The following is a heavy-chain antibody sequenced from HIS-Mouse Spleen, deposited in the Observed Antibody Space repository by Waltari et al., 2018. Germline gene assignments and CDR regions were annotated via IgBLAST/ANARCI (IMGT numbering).Heavy chain of an antibody. Sequence: EVQLVESGGGLVKPGGSLRLSCAASGFPFRRYSMTWFRQAPGKGLEWVSSISSSSSYIYYADSVKGRFTISRDNAKNSLYLQMNSLRAEDTAVYYCARGGSYSDLDYWGQGTLVTVSS. CDR1: GFPFRRYS. J-gene: IGHJ4*02. CDR3: ARGGSYSDLDY. CDR2: ISSSSSYI. V-gene: IGHV3-21*01. D-gene: IGHD1-26*01.